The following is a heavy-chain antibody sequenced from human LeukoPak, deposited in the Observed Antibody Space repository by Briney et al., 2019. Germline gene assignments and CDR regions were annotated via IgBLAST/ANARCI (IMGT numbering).Heavy chain of an antibody. D-gene: IGHD7-27*01. CDR1: GGSISSYY. Sequence: PSETLSLTCTVSGGSISSYYWSWIRQPPVKGLEWIGYIYTSGSTNYNPSLKSRVTISVDTSKNQFSLKLSSVTAADTAVYYCASSLTAYYMDVWGKGTTVTVSS. V-gene: IGHV4-4*09. J-gene: IGHJ6*03. CDR3: ASSLTAYYMDV. CDR2: IYTSGST.